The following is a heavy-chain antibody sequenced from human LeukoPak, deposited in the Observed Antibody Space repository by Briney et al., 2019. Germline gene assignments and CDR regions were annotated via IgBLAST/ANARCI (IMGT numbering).Heavy chain of an antibody. CDR1: GFTFSGSA. CDR3: TRGPSAGTRDY. Sequence: GGSLRLSCAASGFTFSGSAMHWVRQASGKGLEWVGRIRSKANSYATAYAASVKGRFTISRDDSKNTAYLQMNSLKTEDTAVYYCTRGPSAGTRDYWGQGTLVTASS. CDR2: IRSKANSYAT. J-gene: IGHJ4*02. V-gene: IGHV3-73*01.